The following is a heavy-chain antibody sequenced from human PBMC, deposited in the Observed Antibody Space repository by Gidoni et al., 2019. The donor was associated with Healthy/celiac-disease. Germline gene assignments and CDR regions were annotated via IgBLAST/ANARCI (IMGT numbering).Heavy chain of an antibody. CDR2: ISYDGSNK. D-gene: IGHD6-19*01. V-gene: IGHV3-30-3*01. CDR3: ARDLARIEGWYGAFDI. J-gene: IGHJ3*02. Sequence: QVQLVESGGGVVQPGRSLRLSCAASGFTFSSYARHWVRQAPGKGLEWVAVISYDGSNKYYADSVKGRFTISRDNSKNTLYLQMNSLRAEDTAVYYCARDLARIEGWYGAFDIWGQGTMVTVSS. CDR1: GFTFSSYA.